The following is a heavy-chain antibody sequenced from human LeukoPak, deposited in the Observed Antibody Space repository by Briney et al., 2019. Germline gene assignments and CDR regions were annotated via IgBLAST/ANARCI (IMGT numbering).Heavy chain of an antibody. V-gene: IGHV6-1*01. J-gene: IGHJ3*01. CDR3: AGGYAFDV. Sequence: SQTLSLTCAISGDSVSNNNGAWNWIRQSPSRGLEWLGRTYYRSQWYNDYARSEMSRISVDPDTSKNQFSLHLSSVTPDDTAVYYCAGGYAFDVWGQGTMVTVSS. CDR1: GDSVSNNNGA. CDR2: TYYRSQWYN.